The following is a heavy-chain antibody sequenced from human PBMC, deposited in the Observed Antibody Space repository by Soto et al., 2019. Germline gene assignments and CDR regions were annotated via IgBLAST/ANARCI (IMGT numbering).Heavy chain of an antibody. Sequence: SETLSLTCAVYGGSFSGYYWSWIRQPPGKGLEWIGEINHSGSTNYNPSLKSRVTISVDTSKNQFSLKLSSVTAADTAVYYCASRGVLLWFGEPFDYWGQGTLVTVSS. CDR1: GGSFSGYY. J-gene: IGHJ4*02. CDR3: ASRGVLLWFGEPFDY. V-gene: IGHV4-34*01. D-gene: IGHD3-10*01. CDR2: INHSGST.